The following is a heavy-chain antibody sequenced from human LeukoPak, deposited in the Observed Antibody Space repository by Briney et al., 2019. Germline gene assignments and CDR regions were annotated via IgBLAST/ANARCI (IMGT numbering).Heavy chain of an antibody. J-gene: IGHJ4*02. D-gene: IGHD5-24*01. CDR1: GGSISSSNW. V-gene: IGHV4-4*02. CDR3: ARDREMKVHYFDY. CDR2: IYHSGST. Sequence: SGTLSLTCAVSGGSISSSNWWSWVRQPPGKGLEWIGEIYHSGSTNYNPSLKSRVTISVDKSKNQFSLKLSSVTAADTAVYYCARDREMKVHYFDYWGQGTLVTVSS.